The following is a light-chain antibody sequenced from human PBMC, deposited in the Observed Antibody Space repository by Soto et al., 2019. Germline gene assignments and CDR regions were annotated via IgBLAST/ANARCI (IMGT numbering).Light chain of an antibody. J-gene: IGKJ2*01. CDR3: QQSSRPPLT. V-gene: IGKV1-39*01. CDR1: QSVSSF. CDR2: GST. Sequence: DIQMTQSPSSLSASVGDRVTITCRASQSVSSFVNWYQQKPGKVPRLLIYGSTTLQSGVPPRISGSGSGTHFTLTISSLQPEDFATYYCQQSSRPPLTFGQGTKLEIK.